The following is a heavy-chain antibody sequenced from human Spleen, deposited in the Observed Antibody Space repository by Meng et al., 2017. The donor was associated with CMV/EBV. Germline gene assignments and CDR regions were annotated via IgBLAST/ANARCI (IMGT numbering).Heavy chain of an antibody. V-gene: IGHV3-74*01. CDR3: ARDDGAVQDYYYYGMDV. J-gene: IGHJ6*02. CDR2: INGDGRST. D-gene: IGHD1-1*01. CDR1: GFTFNNYW. Sequence: GESLKISCVVSGFTFNNYWMHWVRQTPGKGLVWVSCINGDGRSTNYGDSVKGRFTISRDNAKKTLYLQMNSLRAEDTAVYYCARDDGAVQDYYYYGMDVWGQGTTVTVSS.